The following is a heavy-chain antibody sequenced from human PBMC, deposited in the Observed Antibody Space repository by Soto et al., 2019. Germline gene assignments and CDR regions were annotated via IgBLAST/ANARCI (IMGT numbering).Heavy chain of an antibody. CDR1: GGSFSGYY. V-gene: IGHV4-34*01. CDR3: ARGRGYCSGGSCYSPTRYYYYMDV. CDR2: INHSGST. J-gene: IGHJ6*03. Sequence: QVQLQQWGARLLKTSETLSLTCAVYGGSFSGYYWSWIRQPPGKGLEWIGEINHSGSTNYNPSLKSRVTISVDTSKNQFSLKLSSVTAADTAVYYCARGRGYCSGGSCYSPTRYYYYMDVWGKGTTVTVSS. D-gene: IGHD2-15*01.